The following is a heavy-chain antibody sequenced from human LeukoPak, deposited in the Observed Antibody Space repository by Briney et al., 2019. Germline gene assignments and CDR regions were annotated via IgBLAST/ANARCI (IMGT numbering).Heavy chain of an antibody. CDR3: AKATDVREGDDFWSGYLSPFDY. CDR2: ISYDGSNK. CDR1: GFTFSSYG. J-gene: IGHJ4*02. D-gene: IGHD3-3*01. Sequence: QPGGSLRLSCAASGFTFSSYGMHWVRQAPGKGLEWVAVISYDGSNKYYADSVKGRFTISRDNSKNTLYLQMNSLRAEDTAVYYCAKATDVREGDDFWSGYLSPFDYWGQGTLVTVSS. V-gene: IGHV3-30*18.